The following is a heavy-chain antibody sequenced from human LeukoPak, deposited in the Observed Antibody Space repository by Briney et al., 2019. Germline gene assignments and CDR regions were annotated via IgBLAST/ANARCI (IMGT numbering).Heavy chain of an antibody. CDR1: GLTFSSYA. V-gene: IGHV3-30*04. J-gene: IGHJ5*02. D-gene: IGHD3-10*01. CDR3: ARGSEWFGELRGWFDP. Sequence: PGGSLRLSCAASGLTFSSYAMHWVRQAPGKGLEWVAVISYDGSNKYYADSVKGRFTISRDNSKNTLYLQMNSLRAEDTAVYYCARGSEWFGELRGWFDPWGQGTLVTVSS. CDR2: ISYDGSNK.